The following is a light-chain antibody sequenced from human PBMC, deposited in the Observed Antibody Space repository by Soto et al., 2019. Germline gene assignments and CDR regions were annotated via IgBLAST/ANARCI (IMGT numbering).Light chain of an antibody. CDR1: SSDVGGYNY. CDR3: SSYASSSSYV. J-gene: IGLJ1*01. V-gene: IGLV2-14*01. Sequence: QYVLTQPASGSWSPGQSLTISCTGTSSDVGGYNYVSWYQQHPGKAPKLMIYDVSNRPSGVSNRFSGSKSGNTASLTISGLQAEDEADYYCSSYASSSSYVFGTGTKVTDL. CDR2: DVS.